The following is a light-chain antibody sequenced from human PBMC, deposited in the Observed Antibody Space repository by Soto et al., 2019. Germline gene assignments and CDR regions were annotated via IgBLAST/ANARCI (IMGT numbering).Light chain of an antibody. CDR2: GNS. Sequence: QSALTQPPSVSGAPGQGVTFSCTGSSSNIGAGYDVHWYQQLPGTAPKLLIYGNSNRPSGVPDRFSGSKSGTSASLAITGLQAEDEADYYCQYYDSSLSGYVRGTGTKVTVL. V-gene: IGLV1-40*01. J-gene: IGLJ1*01. CDR1: SSNIGAGYD. CDR3: QYYDSSLSGYV.